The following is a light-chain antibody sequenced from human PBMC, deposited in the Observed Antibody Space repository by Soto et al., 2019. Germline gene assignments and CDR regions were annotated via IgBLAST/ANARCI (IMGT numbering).Light chain of an antibody. Sequence: ELVLTPSPSTLSLSPGDSATLSCRASQPVSSNFLAWYQQKPGQAPRLLIYGASTRATGIPARFSGSGSRTEFTLTISSLQFEDFAVYYCQQYNNWPRTFGQRTKV. V-gene: IGKV3-15*01. CDR2: GAS. CDR1: QPVSSN. J-gene: IGKJ1*01. CDR3: QQYNNWPRT.